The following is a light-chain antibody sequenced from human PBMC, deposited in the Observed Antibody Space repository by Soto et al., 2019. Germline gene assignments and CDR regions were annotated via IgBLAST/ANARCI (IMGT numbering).Light chain of an antibody. Sequence: QSALTQPASVSGSPGQSITISCTGTSSDIGNYNYVSWYQQHPGKAPRLMISEVSTRPSGVSNRFSGSKSGNTASLTISALQAEDEADYYCSSYTSTSSYVFGGGTKVTVL. V-gene: IGLV2-14*01. CDR2: EVS. J-gene: IGLJ1*01. CDR3: SSYTSTSSYV. CDR1: SSDIGNYNY.